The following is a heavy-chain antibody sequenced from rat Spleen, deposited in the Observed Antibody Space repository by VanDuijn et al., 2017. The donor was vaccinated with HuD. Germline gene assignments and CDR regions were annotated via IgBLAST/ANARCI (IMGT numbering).Heavy chain of an antibody. D-gene: IGHD1-1*01. CDR2: ISTGGGKT. J-gene: IGHJ2*01. CDR1: GFTFNHYW. V-gene: IGHV5-25*01. CDR3: ARHRHYYYSGDYFDY. Sequence: EVQLVESGGGLVQPGRSLKLSCVASGFTFNHYWMGWLRQAPTKGLERVASISTGGGKTYYRDSVKGRFTVSRDNSKSTLYLQMDSLRSEDTATYYCARHRHYYYSGDYFDYWGQGVMVTVSS.